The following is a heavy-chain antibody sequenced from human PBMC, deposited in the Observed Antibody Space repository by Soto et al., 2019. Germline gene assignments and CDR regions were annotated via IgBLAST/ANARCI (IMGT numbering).Heavy chain of an antibody. D-gene: IGHD6-13*01. CDR1: GYTFTGYY. Sequence: SVKVSCKASGYTFTGYYMHWVRQAPGQGLEWMGGIIPLFGTTNYAQKFKGRVTITADESTSTAYMELSSLRAEDAAVYYCARGATHGSSWYFWFDPWGQGTLVTVSS. V-gene: IGHV1-69*13. J-gene: IGHJ5*02. CDR3: ARGATHGSSWYFWFDP. CDR2: IIPLFGTT.